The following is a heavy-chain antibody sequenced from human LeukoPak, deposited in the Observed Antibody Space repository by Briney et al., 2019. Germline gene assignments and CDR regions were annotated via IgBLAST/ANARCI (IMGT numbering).Heavy chain of an antibody. J-gene: IGHJ6*03. V-gene: IGHV4-59*08. D-gene: IGHD3-10*01. CDR2: IYYSGST. CDR3: ARHSAPTMVRGVNYYYYYMDV. CDR1: GGSISSYY. Sequence: SETLSLTCTVSGGSISSYYWSWIRQPPGKGLEWVGYIYYSGSTNYNPSLKSRVTISVDTSKNQFSLKLSSVTAADTAVYYCARHSAPTMVRGVNYYYYYMDVWGKGTTVTVSS.